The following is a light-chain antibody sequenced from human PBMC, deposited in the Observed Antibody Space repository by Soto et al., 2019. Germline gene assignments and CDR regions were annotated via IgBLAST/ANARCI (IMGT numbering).Light chain of an antibody. CDR2: AAS. Sequence: IQMTQSPSSLSASVGDRVTITCRASQSISSCLNWYQQKPGKAPKLLIYAASSLQSGVPSRFSGSGSGTKFTLTISSLQPDDFATYYCQHYNSYLITFGQGTRLEIK. V-gene: IGKV1-39*01. CDR1: QSISSC. J-gene: IGKJ5*01. CDR3: QHYNSYLIT.